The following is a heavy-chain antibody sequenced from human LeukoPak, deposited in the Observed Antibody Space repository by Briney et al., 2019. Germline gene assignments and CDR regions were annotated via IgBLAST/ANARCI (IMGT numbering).Heavy chain of an antibody. V-gene: IGHV3-64*01. CDR3: ARDRSGTILSYYMDV. CDR2: ISSNGGST. Sequence: QPGRSLRLSCAASGFTFSSYGMHWVRQAPGKGLEYVSAISSNGGSTYYANSVKGRFTISRDNSKNTLYLQMGSLRAEDMAVYYCARDRSGTILSYYMDVWGKGTTVTVSS. J-gene: IGHJ6*03. D-gene: IGHD1-26*01. CDR1: GFTFSSYG.